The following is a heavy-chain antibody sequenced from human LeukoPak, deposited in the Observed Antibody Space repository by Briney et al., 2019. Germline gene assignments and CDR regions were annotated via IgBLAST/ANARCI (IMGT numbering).Heavy chain of an antibody. CDR3: ARDVSSDIVVVPGRFDP. J-gene: IGHJ5*02. D-gene: IGHD2-2*01. V-gene: IGHV1-18*01. CDR2: ISAYNGNT. Sequence: GASVKVSCKASGYTFTSYGISWVRQAPGQGLEWMGWISAYNGNTNYAQKLQGRVTMTTDTSTSTAYMELRSLRSDDTAVYYCARDVSSDIVVVPGRFDPWGQGTLVTVSS. CDR1: GYTFTSYG.